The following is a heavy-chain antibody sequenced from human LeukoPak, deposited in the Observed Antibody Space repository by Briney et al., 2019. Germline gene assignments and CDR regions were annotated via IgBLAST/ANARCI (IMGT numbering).Heavy chain of an antibody. V-gene: IGHV1-69*13. CDR1: GGTFSSYA. D-gene: IGHD3-3*01. CDR2: IIPIFGTA. CDR3: ARHYDFWSGYRNGYFQH. Sequence: SVKVSCKASGGTFSSYAISWVRQAPGQGLEWMGGIIPIFGTANYAQKFQGRVTITADESTSTAYMELSSLRSEDTAVYYCARHYDFWSGYRNGYFQHWGQGTLVTVSS. J-gene: IGHJ1*01.